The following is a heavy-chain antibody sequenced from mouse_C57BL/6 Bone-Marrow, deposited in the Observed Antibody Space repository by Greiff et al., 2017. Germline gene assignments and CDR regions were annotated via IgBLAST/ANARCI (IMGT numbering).Heavy chain of an antibody. Sequence: QVQLQQPGAELVRPGTSVKLSCKASGYTFTSYWMHWVKQRPGQGLEWIGVIDPSDSYTNYNQKFKGKATLTVDTSSSTAYMQLSRLTSEDSAVYYCARDWAYYFDYWGQGTTLTVSS. CDR2: IDPSDSYT. CDR3: ARDWAYYFDY. CDR1: GYTFTSYW. J-gene: IGHJ2*01. V-gene: IGHV1-59*01. D-gene: IGHD4-1*01.